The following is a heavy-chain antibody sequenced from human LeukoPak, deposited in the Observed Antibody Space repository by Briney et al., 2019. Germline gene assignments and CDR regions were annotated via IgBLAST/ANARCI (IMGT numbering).Heavy chain of an antibody. CDR2: IRYDGSNK. CDR1: GFTFSSYG. CDR3: AKARLYCSSTSCPYMDV. J-gene: IGHJ6*03. Sequence: GGSLRLSCAASGFTFSSYGMHWVRQAPGKGLEWVAFIRYDGSNKYYADSVKGRFTISRDNSKNTLYLQMNSLRAEDTAVYYCAKARLYCSSTSCPYMDVWGKGTTVTVSS. D-gene: IGHD2-2*01. V-gene: IGHV3-30*02.